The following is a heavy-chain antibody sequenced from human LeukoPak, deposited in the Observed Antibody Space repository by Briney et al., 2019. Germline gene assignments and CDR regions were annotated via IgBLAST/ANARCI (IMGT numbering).Heavy chain of an antibody. CDR1: GYSFTSYW. CDR2: IYPGDSDT. CDR3: ARSRVTMVRGVISPYYYGMDV. J-gene: IGHJ6*02. Sequence: GESLKISCKGSGYSFTSYWIGWVRQMPGKGLEWMGIIYPGDSDTRYSPSFQGQVTISADESISTAYLQWSSLKASDTAMYYCARSRVTMVRGVISPYYYGMDVWGQGTTVTVSS. D-gene: IGHD3-10*01. V-gene: IGHV5-51*01.